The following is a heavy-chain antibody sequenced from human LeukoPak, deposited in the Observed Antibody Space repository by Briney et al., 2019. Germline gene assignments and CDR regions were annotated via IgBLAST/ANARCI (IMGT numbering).Heavy chain of an antibody. V-gene: IGHV1-46*01. CDR2: INPSGGST. J-gene: IGHJ5*02. D-gene: IGHD6-13*01. Sequence: ASVKVSCKAPGYTFTSYYMHWVRQAPGQGLEWMGIINPSGGSTSYAQKFQGRVTMTRDTSTSTVYMELSSLRSEDTAVYYCARDNYGYSSSWYDDNNWFDPWGQGTLVTVSS. CDR1: GYTFTSYY. CDR3: ARDNYGYSSSWYDDNNWFDP.